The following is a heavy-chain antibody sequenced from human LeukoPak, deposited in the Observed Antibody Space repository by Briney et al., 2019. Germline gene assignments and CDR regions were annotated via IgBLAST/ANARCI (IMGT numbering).Heavy chain of an antibody. D-gene: IGHD1-26*01. Sequence: GGSLRLSCAASGFTFSSYGMHWVRQAPGKGLEWVAVISYDGSNKYYADSVKGRFTISRDNSKNTLYLQMNSLRAEDTAVYYCAKGHRGSLWDYWGQGTLVTVSS. CDR2: ISYDGSNK. V-gene: IGHV3-30*18. CDR3: AKGHRGSLWDY. CDR1: GFTFSSYG. J-gene: IGHJ4*02.